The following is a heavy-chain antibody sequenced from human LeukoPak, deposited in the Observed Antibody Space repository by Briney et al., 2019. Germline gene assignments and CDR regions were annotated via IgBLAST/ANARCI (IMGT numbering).Heavy chain of an antibody. Sequence: GGPLRLSCAASGFTFDDYGMSWVRQAPGKGLEWVSGINWNGGSTGYADSVKGRFTISRDNAKNSLYLQMNSLRAEDTALYYCARVSGSYYKNCFDYWGQGTLVTVSS. CDR3: ARVSGSYYKNCFDY. J-gene: IGHJ4*02. D-gene: IGHD1-26*01. CDR1: GFTFDDYG. V-gene: IGHV3-20*04. CDR2: INWNGGST.